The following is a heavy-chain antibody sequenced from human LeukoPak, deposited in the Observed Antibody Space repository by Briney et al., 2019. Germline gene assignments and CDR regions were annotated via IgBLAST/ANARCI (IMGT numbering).Heavy chain of an antibody. CDR3: ARDVGATDYYYYGMDV. V-gene: IGHV6-1*01. Sequence: QTLSLTCAISGDSVSSKIAAWNWIRQSPSRGLEWLGRTYYRSQRFNDYAVSVQSQIIINPDTSKNQFSLQLNSVTPEDTAVYYCARDVGATDYYYYGMDVWGQGTTVTVSS. CDR1: GDSVSSKIAA. CDR2: TYYRSQRFN. D-gene: IGHD1-26*01. J-gene: IGHJ6*02.